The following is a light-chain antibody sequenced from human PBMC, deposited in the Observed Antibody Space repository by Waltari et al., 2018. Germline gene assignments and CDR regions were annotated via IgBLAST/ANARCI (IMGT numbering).Light chain of an antibody. J-gene: IGLJ3*02. CDR3: QTADSSGPYWV. V-gene: IGLV3-25*03. Sequence: SYELTQPPSVSVSPGQTARSTCSGDTLPKQYAYWYQQKPGQAPVLVLYKDSERPSGIPEGFSGSSSGTTATLTISGVQAEDEADYYCQTADSSGPYWVFGGGTKLTVL. CDR2: KDS. CDR1: TLPKQY.